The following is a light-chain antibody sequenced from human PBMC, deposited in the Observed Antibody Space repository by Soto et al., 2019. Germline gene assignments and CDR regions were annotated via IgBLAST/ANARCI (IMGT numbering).Light chain of an antibody. CDR2: GAS. CDR1: QSVSSSY. CDR3: QHYGSSST. J-gene: IGKJ5*01. Sequence: DIVLTQSPGTLSLSPGERATISCRASQSVSSSYLAWYQQKPGQAPRLLIYGASSRATGIPDRFSGSGSGTDFTLTISRLEPEDVAVYYCQHYGSSSTFGQGTRLEIK. V-gene: IGKV3-20*01.